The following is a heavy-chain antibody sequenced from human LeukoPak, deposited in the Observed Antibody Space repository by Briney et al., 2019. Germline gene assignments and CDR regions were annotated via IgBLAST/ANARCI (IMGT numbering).Heavy chain of an antibody. V-gene: IGHV4-34*01. CDR3: ARRRSGIVVVPAATRGGYWFDP. CDR1: GGSFSGYY. D-gene: IGHD2-2*01. Sequence: PSETLSLTCAVYGGSFSGYYWSWIRQPPGKGLEWIGEINHSGSTNYNPSLKSRVTISVDTSKNQFSLKLSSVTAADTAVYYCARRRSGIVVVPAATRGGYWFDPWGQGTLVTVSS. CDR2: INHSGST. J-gene: IGHJ5*02.